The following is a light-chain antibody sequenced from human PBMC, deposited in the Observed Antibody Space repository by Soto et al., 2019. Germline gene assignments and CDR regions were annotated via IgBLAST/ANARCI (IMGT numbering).Light chain of an antibody. Sequence: QSVLTQPPSVSGAPGQRVTISCTGSSSNTGADYDVHWYQHLPGSAPKLLIYDNNIRPSGVPDRFSGAKCGTSASLAITGLQAEDEGDYYCQSYDSSLSNLVVCGGGTKLTVL. CDR2: DNN. J-gene: IGLJ2*01. V-gene: IGLV1-40*01. CDR1: SSNTGADYD. CDR3: QSYDSSLSNLVV.